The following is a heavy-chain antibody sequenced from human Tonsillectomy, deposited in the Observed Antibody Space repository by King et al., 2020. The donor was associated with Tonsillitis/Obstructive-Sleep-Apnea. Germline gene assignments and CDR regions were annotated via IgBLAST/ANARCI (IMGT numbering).Heavy chain of an antibody. V-gene: IGHV3-15*01. CDR3: TTTLRFLEWWSDAFDI. D-gene: IGHD3-3*01. J-gene: IGHJ3*02. CDR2: IKSKTDGGTT. CDR1: GFTFSNAW. Sequence: VQLVESGGGLVKPGGSLRLSCAASGFTFSNAWMSWVRQAPGKGLEWVGRIKSKTDGGTTDYAAPVKGRFTISREDSKNTLYLQMNSLKTEDTAVYYCTTTLRFLEWWSDAFDIWGQGTLVTVSS.